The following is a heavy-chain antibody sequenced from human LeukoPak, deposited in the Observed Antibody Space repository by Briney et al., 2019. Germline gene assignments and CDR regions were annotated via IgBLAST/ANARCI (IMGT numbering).Heavy chain of an antibody. V-gene: IGHV4-59*01. J-gene: IGHJ4*02. CDR2: IYHSGST. D-gene: IGHD3-10*01. Sequence: SETLSLTCSVSGGFNTHYYWSWIRQPPGKGLEWIGYIYHSGSTNYNPSLKSRVTISVDTSKNQFSLKLSSVTAADTAVYYCARAYYYGSGSLGYWGQGTLVTVSS. CDR1: GGFNTHYY. CDR3: ARAYYYGSGSLGY.